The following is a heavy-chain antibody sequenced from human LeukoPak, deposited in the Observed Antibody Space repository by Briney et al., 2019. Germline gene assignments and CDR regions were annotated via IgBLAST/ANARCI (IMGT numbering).Heavy chain of an antibody. D-gene: IGHD6-13*01. Sequence: GGSLRLSCAASGFTFSSYGMHWVRQAPGKGLEWVAFIRYDGSNKYYADSVKGRFTISRDNSKNTLYLQMNSLRAEDTAVYYCARDFRRYSSSWYYFDYWGQGTLVTVSS. CDR3: ARDFRRYSSSWYYFDY. CDR2: IRYDGSNK. V-gene: IGHV3-30*02. CDR1: GFTFSSYG. J-gene: IGHJ4*02.